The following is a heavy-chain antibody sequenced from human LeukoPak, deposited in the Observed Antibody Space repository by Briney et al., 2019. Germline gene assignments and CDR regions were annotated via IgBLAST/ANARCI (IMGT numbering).Heavy chain of an antibody. J-gene: IGHJ4*02. Sequence: SETLSLTCTVSGGSISSSSYYWGWIRQPPGTGLEWIGSIYYSGSTYYNPSLKSRVTISVDTSKNQFSLKLSSVTAADTAVYYCARHSEDWYSSGWYYFDYWGQGTLVTVSS. CDR2: IYYSGST. CDR3: ARHSEDWYSSGWYYFDY. CDR1: GGSISSSSYY. V-gene: IGHV4-39*07. D-gene: IGHD6-19*01.